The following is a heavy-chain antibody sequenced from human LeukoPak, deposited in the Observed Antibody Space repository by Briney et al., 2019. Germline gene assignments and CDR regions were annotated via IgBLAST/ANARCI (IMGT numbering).Heavy chain of an antibody. CDR2: IYSGGST. J-gene: IGHJ5*02. CDR3: AEDASRGSESCVWFDP. Sequence: GGSLRLSCAASGFTVSSNYMSWVRQAPGKGLEWVSVIYSGGSTSYADSVKGRFTISRDNSRNTLYQQMNSLRGADTARLYYAEDASRGSESCVWFDPWGQGTLVSVSS. CDR1: GFTVSSNY. D-gene: IGHD3-10*01. V-gene: IGHV3-53*01.